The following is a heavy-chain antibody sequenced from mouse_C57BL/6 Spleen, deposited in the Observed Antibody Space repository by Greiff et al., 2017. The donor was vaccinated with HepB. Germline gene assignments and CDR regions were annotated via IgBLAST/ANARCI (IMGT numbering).Heavy chain of an antibody. CDR3: ARGDGRENFDY. Sequence: EVQLQQSGPELVKPGASVKISCKASGYSFTGYYMNWVKQSPEKSLEWIGEINPSTGGTTYNQKFKAKATLTVDKSSSTAYMQLKSLTSEDSAVYYCARGDGRENFDYWGQGTTLTVSS. V-gene: IGHV1-42*01. J-gene: IGHJ2*01. D-gene: IGHD1-1*02. CDR2: INPSTGGT. CDR1: GYSFTGYY.